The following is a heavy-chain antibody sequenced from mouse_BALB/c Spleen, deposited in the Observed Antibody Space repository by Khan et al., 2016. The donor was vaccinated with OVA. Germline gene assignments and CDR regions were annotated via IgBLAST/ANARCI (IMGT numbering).Heavy chain of an antibody. CDR1: GYTFTNYW. J-gene: IGHJ3*01. V-gene: IGHV1-7*01. D-gene: IGHD2-1*01. Sequence: QVQLKVPEAELAKPGASVKMSCKASGYTFTNYWMHWVKQRPGQGLEWIGYINPSTSYTEYNQKFKDKATLTADKSSSTAYMQRSSLASEESEVYYCARRGVYGIFAYWGQGTLVTVSA. CDR3: ARRGVYGIFAY. CDR2: INPSTSYT.